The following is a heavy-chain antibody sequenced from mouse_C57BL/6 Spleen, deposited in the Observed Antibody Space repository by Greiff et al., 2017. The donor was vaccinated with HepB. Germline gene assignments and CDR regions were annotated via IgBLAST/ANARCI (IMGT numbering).Heavy chain of an antibody. CDR3: ARSGVVATGAMDY. D-gene: IGHD1-1*01. CDR1: GYTFTDYY. CDR2: INPNNGGT. J-gene: IGHJ4*01. Sequence: VQLQQSGPELVKPGASVKISCKASGYTFTDYYMNWVKQSHGKSLEWIGDINPNNGGTSYNQKFKGKATLTVDKSSSTAYMELRSLTSEDSAVYYCARSGVVATGAMDYWGQGTSVTVSS. V-gene: IGHV1-26*01.